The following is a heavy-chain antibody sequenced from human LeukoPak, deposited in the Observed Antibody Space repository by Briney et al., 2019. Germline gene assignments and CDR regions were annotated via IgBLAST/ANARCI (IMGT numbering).Heavy chain of an antibody. V-gene: IGHV3-30*18. D-gene: IGHD3-22*01. J-gene: IGHJ4*02. CDR1: GFTFSSYG. Sequence: GGSLRLSCAASGFTFSSYGMHWVRQAPGKGLEWVAVISYDGSNKYYADSVKGRFTTSRDNSKNTLYLQMNSLRAEDTAVYYCGKGDTSGYYYFEYWGQGTLVTVSS. CDR3: GKGDTSGYYYFEY. CDR2: ISYDGSNK.